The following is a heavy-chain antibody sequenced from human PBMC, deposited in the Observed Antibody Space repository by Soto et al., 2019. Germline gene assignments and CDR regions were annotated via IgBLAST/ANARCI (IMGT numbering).Heavy chain of an antibody. V-gene: IGHV1-69*04. CDR1: GGTFSSYT. J-gene: IGHJ6*03. Sequence: GASVKVACKAYGGTFSSYTISWVRQAPGQGLERMGRIIPILGIANYAQKFQGRVTITADKSTSTAYMELSSLRSEDTAVYYCARDYGDYYYYYMDVWGKGTTVTVSS. CDR3: ARDYGDYYYYYMDV. CDR2: IIPILGIA. D-gene: IGHD4-17*01.